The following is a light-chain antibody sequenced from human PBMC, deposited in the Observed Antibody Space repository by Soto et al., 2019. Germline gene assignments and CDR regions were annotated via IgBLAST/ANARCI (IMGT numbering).Light chain of an antibody. CDR3: HQYGSSQYT. J-gene: IGKJ2*01. V-gene: IGKV3-20*01. CDR2: GAS. CDR1: QSVSSSY. Sequence: EIVLTQSPGTLSLSPGERATLSCRASQSVSSSYLAWYQQKPGQAPRLLIYGASSRAPGIPDRFSGSGSGTDFTLTISRLEPADFAVYYCHQYGSSQYTFGQGTKLEIK.